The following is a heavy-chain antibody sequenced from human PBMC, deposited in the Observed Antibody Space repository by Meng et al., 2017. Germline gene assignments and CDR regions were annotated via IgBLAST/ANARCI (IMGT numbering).Heavy chain of an antibody. D-gene: IGHD3-3*01. J-gene: IGHJ4*02. CDR2: INHSGST. Sequence: SETLSLTCAVYGGSFSGYYWSWIRQPPGKGLEWNGEINHSGSTNYNPSLKSRVTISVDTSKNQFSLKLSSVTAADTAVYYCARGIPNYDFWSGYFYYFDYWGQGTLVTVSS. V-gene: IGHV4-34*01. CDR3: ARGIPNYDFWSGYFYYFDY. CDR1: GGSFSGYY.